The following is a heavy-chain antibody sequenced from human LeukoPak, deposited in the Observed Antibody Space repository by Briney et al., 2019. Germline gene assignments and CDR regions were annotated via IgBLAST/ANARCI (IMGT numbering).Heavy chain of an antibody. Sequence: KPSETLSLTCTVSGGSISSYYWSWLRQPPGKGLEWIGYIYYSGSTNYNPSLKSRVTISVDTSKNQFSLKLSSVTAADTAVYYCARCSSSWEDYLDYWGQGTLVTVSS. CDR3: ARCSSSWEDYLDY. V-gene: IGHV4-59*01. CDR2: IYYSGST. D-gene: IGHD6-13*01. CDR1: GGSISSYY. J-gene: IGHJ4*02.